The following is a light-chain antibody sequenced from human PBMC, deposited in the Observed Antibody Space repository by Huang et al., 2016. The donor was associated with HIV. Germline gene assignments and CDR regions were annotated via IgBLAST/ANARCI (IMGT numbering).Light chain of an antibody. Sequence: DIVMTQSPLSLPVTPGEPASIPCRSSQSLLHSNGYNYLVWYLQKPGRPPHLLISLSSNRAYRVPDKFSGSGAVTYYTLKISRVEAEDVGVYYCMQALQTPRTFGQGTRLEIK. CDR1: QSLLHSNGYNY. V-gene: IGKV2-28*01. J-gene: IGKJ5*01. CDR2: LSS. CDR3: MQALQTPRT.